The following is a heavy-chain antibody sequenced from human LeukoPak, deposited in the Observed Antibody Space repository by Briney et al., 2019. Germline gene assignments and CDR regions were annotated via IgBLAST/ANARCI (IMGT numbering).Heavy chain of an antibody. CDR3: TRHIVGTAWNYYYSYMDV. D-gene: IGHD2-15*01. V-gene: IGHV4-39*01. CDR1: GGSVSSSLYL. Sequence: SETLSLTCGVSGGSVSSSLYLWGWLRQPPGKGLEWIGNVFHNGNAYYSPSLQSRVAISVDTSKNQLSLKLTSVTAADTAVYFCTRHIVGTAWNYYYSYMDVWGKGTSVTVSS. CDR2: VFHNGNA. J-gene: IGHJ6*03.